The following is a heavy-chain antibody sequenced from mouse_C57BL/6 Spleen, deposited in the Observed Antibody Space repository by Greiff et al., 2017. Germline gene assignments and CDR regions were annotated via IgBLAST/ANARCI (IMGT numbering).Heavy chain of an antibody. CDR3: ARNDGSSYGRFAY. CDR2: IYPGSGST. Sequence: QVQLQQPGAELVKPGASVKMSCKASGYTFTSYWITWVKQRPGQGLEWIGDIYPGSGSTNYNEKFKSKATLTVDTSSSTAYMQLSSLTSEDSAVYECARNDGSSYGRFAYWGQGTLVTVSA. J-gene: IGHJ3*01. V-gene: IGHV1-55*01. CDR1: GYTFTSYW. D-gene: IGHD1-1*01.